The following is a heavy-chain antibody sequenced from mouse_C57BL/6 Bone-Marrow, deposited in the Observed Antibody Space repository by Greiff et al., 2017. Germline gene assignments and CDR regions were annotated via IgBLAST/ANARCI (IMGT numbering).Heavy chain of an antibody. CDR2: IHPNSGST. CDR1: GYTFTSYW. Sequence: QVQLQQPGAELVKPGASVKLSCKASGYTFTSYWMHWVKQRPGQGLEWIGMIHPNSGSTNYNEKFKSKATLTVDKSSSTAYMQLSSLTSEDSAVYYCAWAVVQRGYAMDYWGQGTSVTVSS. D-gene: IGHD1-1*01. V-gene: IGHV1-64*01. J-gene: IGHJ4*01. CDR3: AWAVVQRGYAMDY.